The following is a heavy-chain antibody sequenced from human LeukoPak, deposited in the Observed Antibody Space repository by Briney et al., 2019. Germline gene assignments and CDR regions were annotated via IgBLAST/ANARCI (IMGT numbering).Heavy chain of an antibody. Sequence: SETLSLTCTVSGGSISSYYWSWIRQHPGKGLEWIGYIYYSGSTYYNPSLKSRVTISVDTSKNQFSLKLSSVTAADTAVYYCAREYYYGSGSFYGMDVWGQGTTVTVS. CDR1: GGSISSYY. CDR2: IYYSGST. D-gene: IGHD3-10*01. CDR3: AREYYYGSGSFYGMDV. J-gene: IGHJ6*02. V-gene: IGHV4-59*06.